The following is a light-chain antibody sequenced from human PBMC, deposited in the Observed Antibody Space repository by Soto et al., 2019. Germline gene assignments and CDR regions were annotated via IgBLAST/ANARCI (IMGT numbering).Light chain of an antibody. CDR3: CSYTRSGTLI. J-gene: IGLJ1*01. V-gene: IGLV2-14*01. CDR2: DVS. Sequence: VLTPPAPLSGSPGGAITNSFVGTSSDICDYNYVSWYQQHPGKVPKVIIFDVSNRPSGVSYRFSGTKSGNTASLTVSGLQAEDEAHYYCCSYTRSGTLIFGTGTKVTVL. CDR1: SSDICDYNY.